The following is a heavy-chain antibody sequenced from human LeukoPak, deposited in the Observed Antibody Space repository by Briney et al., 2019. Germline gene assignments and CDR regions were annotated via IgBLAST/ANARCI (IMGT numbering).Heavy chain of an antibody. D-gene: IGHD5-12*01. Sequence: GGSLRLSCAASGFTVSSNYMSWVRQAPGKGLEWVSVIYSGGSTYYAGSVKGRFTISRDNAKNSLFLQMNSLRAEDTAVYFCARGNSGYDLFYYYYYYMDVWGKGTTVTVSS. J-gene: IGHJ6*03. V-gene: IGHV3-53*03. CDR1: GFTVSSNY. CDR3: ARGNSGYDLFYYYYYYMDV. CDR2: IYSGGST.